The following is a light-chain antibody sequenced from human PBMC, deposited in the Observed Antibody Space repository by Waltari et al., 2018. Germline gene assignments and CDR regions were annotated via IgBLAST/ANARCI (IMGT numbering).Light chain of an antibody. CDR2: KAS. CDR3: QQYNSYLGT. J-gene: IGKJ1*01. V-gene: IGKV1-5*03. Sequence: DIQMTQSPSTLSASVGDRVTITCRASQSISSWLAWYQQKPGKAPKLLIYKASSLESGVPSRFSGSGSGTEFPLTISSLQPDDFATYYCQQYNSYLGTFGQGTKVEIK. CDR1: QSISSW.